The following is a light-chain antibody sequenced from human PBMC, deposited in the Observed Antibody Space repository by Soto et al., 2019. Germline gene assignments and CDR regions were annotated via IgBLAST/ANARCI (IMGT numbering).Light chain of an antibody. CDR3: QQYDNLPPYT. CDR2: GAS. J-gene: IGKJ2*01. V-gene: IGKV3-15*01. CDR1: QSVRNN. Sequence: EIVMTQSPATLSVSPGERATLSCRASQSVRNNLIWYQQKSGQAPRLLIYGASTRATGIPARFSGSGSGTAFTLTISSLQSEDSAVYYCQQYDNLPPYTFGQGTKVEIK.